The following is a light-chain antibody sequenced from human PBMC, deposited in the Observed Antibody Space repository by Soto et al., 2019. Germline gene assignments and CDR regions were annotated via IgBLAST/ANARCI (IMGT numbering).Light chain of an antibody. Sequence: QSALAQPASVSGSPGQSITISCAGTNSDVGAYNLVSWYQQHPGEAPKVLIYEVTKRPSGLSSRFAGSKSGNTASLTISGLQAEDEADYYCCSYAGDSAFVFXTGTKVTVL. V-gene: IGLV2-23*02. J-gene: IGLJ1*01. CDR1: NSDVGAYNL. CDR2: EVT. CDR3: CSYAGDSAFV.